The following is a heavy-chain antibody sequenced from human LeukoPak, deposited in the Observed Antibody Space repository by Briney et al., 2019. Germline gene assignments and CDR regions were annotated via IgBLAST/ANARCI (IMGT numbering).Heavy chain of an antibody. D-gene: IGHD3-10*01. Sequence: PGGPLRLSCAASGFTFDDYNMLWLPRAPGKALVWVSHITWDGGSTYYGDSVKWLFTISRDNSKNSLYLQMNSLRTEDTALYYCAKGKNTGSYLSHVDYWGQGTLATVSS. J-gene: IGHJ4*02. CDR3: AKGKNTGSYLSHVDY. CDR1: GFTFDDYN. V-gene: IGHV3-43*01. CDR2: ITWDGGST.